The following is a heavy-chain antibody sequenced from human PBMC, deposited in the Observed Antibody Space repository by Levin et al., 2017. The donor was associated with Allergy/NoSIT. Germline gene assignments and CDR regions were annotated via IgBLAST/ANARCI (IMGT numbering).Heavy chain of an antibody. Sequence: GGSLRLSCAASGFSLSSYSMDWVRQAPGQGLEWVSHISVGGTPVQFADSVKGRFSISRDNVKNSLFLQMNSLRAEDTAVYYCVRDDILTGYYRGAGYFDLWGRGTLVTVSS. V-gene: IGHV3-48*01. D-gene: IGHD3-9*01. J-gene: IGHJ2*01. CDR3: VRDDILTGYYRGAGYFDL. CDR1: GFSLSSYS. CDR2: ISVGGTPV.